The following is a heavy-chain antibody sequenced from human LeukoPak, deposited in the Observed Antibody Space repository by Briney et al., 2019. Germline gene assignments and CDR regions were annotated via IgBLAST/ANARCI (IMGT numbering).Heavy chain of an antibody. CDR3: ARGAYYGIVGAGIDY. J-gene: IGHJ4*02. D-gene: IGHD1-26*01. V-gene: IGHV3-48*04. Sequence: GGSLRLSCAASGFTFSSYSMNWVRQAPGKGLEWVSYISSSSSTIYYADSVKGRFTISRDNAKNSLYLQMNSLRAEDTAVYYCARGAYYGIVGAGIDYWGQGTLVTVSS. CDR2: ISSSSSTI. CDR1: GFTFSSYS.